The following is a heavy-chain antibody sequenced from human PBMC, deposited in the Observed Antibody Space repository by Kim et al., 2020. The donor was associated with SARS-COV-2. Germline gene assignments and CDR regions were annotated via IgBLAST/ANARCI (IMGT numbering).Heavy chain of an antibody. CDR3: ARDRVIGGPIYYYYGMDV. Sequence: ASVKVSCKASGYTFTSYGISWVRQAPGQGLEWMGWISAYNGNTNYAQKLQGRVTMTTDTSTSTAYMELRSLRSDDTAVYYCARDRVIGGPIYYYYGMDVWGQGTTVTVSS. J-gene: IGHJ6*02. V-gene: IGHV1-18*01. CDR2: ISAYNGNT. CDR1: GYTFTSYG. D-gene: IGHD2-15*01.